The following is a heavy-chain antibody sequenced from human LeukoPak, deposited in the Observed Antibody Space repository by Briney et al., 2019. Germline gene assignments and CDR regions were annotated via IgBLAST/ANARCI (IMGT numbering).Heavy chain of an antibody. V-gene: IGHV4-31*03. CDR1: GGSISSGTYY. CDR3: ARGPGTYYYDSSGYYHFDY. Sequence: SETLSLTCTVSGGSISSGTYYWSWIRQHPGKGLEWIGYIYYSGSTYYNPSLKSRVAIPVDSSKNQFSLNLSSVTAADTAVYYCARGPGTYYYDSSGYYHFDYWGQGTLVTVSS. CDR2: IYYSGST. D-gene: IGHD3-22*01. J-gene: IGHJ4*02.